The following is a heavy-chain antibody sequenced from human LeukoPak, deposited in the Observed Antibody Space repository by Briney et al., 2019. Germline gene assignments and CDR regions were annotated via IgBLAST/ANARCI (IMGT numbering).Heavy chain of an antibody. Sequence: PSETLSLTCTVSGGSISSYYWSWIRQPPGKGLEWIGYIYYSGSTNYNSSLKSRVTISVDTSKNQFSLKLSSVTAADTAVYYCARDGNYDSSGYYPRGDAFDIWGQGTMVTVSS. D-gene: IGHD3-22*01. J-gene: IGHJ3*02. CDR3: ARDGNYDSSGYYPRGDAFDI. CDR2: IYYSGST. V-gene: IGHV4-59*12. CDR1: GGSISSYY.